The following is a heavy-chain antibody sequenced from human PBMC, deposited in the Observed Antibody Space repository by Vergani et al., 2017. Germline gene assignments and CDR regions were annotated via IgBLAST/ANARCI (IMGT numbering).Heavy chain of an antibody. CDR1: GFTFSSYE. CDR3: AREETTVVTYDAFDI. V-gene: IGHV3-48*03. Sequence: EVQLVESGGGLVQPGGSLRLSCAASGFTFSSYEMNWVRQAPGKGLEWVSYISSSGSTIYYADSVKGRFTISRDNAKNSLYLQMNSLRAEETAVYYCAREETTVVTYDAFDIWGQGTMVTVSS. D-gene: IGHD4-23*01. J-gene: IGHJ3*02. CDR2: ISSSGSTI.